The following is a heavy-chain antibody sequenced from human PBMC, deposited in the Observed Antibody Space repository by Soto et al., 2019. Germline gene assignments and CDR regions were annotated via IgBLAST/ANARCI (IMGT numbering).Heavy chain of an antibody. V-gene: IGHV1-46*03. CDR3: ARAGGYCSGGSCYPRLSGWFDP. Sequence: QVQLVQSGAEVKKPGASVKVSCKASGYTFTSYYMHWVRQAPGQGLEWMGIINASGGSTSYAQKFQGRFTMTRDTTTSTVYMELSSLRSEDTAVYYCARAGGYCSGGSCYPRLSGWFDPWGQGTLVTVSS. CDR2: INASGGST. D-gene: IGHD2-15*01. CDR1: GYTFTSYY. J-gene: IGHJ5*02.